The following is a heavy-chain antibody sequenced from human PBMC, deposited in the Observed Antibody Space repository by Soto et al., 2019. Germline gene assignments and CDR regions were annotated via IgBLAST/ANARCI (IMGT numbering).Heavy chain of an antibody. CDR3: ARGPRGLYHNDY. CDR2: INMDGSST. Sequence: EVQLVESGGGLVQPGGSLRLSCAASGFTFSSDWMHWVRQGAGKGLEWVSRINMDGSSTNYADSVKGRFTISRDNANNMLYLQMASLRAEDTAVYYYARGPRGLYHNDYWGQGALVTVSS. V-gene: IGHV3-74*01. CDR1: GFTFSSDW. D-gene: IGHD1-20*01. J-gene: IGHJ4*02.